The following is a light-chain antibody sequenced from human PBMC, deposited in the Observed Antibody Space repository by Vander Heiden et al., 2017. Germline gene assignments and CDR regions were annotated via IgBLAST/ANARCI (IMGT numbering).Light chain of an antibody. CDR3: QHYVTSSLY. CDR2: GAS. V-gene: IGKV3-20*01. CDR1: QSLRNTY. Sequence: EIVLAQSPGTLSVSPGDRATLSCRASQSLRNTYIAWYQKKPGQAPRLVMFGASNRASGIPDRFSGSGSGTDFTLTITGVEPEDLAVYYCQHYVTSSLYFGPGTTLAIK. J-gene: IGKJ3*01.